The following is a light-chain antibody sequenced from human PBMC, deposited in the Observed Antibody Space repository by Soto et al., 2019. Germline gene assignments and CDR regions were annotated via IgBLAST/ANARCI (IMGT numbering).Light chain of an antibody. Sequence: QSALAPPPSSSGSPGQSVTISCTGTKRDIGVYDFVSWYQHHPGKAPRLIIYEVVQRPSGVPDRFSGSKSGNTASLTVSGLQAADEADYFCQSYAESKNYVFGSGTKVTV. V-gene: IGLV2-8*01. CDR2: EVV. J-gene: IGLJ1*01. CDR3: QSYAESKNYV. CDR1: KRDIGVYDF.